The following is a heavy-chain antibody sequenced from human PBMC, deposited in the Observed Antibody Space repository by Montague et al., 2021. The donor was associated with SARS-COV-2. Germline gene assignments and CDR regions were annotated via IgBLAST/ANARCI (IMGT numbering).Heavy chain of an antibody. CDR1: GFTFSSYW. Sequence: SLRLSCAASGFTFSSYWMSWVRQAPGKGLEWVANIKQDGSEKYYVDPVKGRFTISRDNAKNSLYLQMNSLRAEDTAVYYYARDSPSYDFWSGYYTEAYYYYGMDVWGQGTSVTVSS. CDR2: IKQDGSEK. J-gene: IGHJ6*02. CDR3: ARDSPSYDFWSGYYTEAYYYYGMDV. V-gene: IGHV3-7*05. D-gene: IGHD3-3*01.